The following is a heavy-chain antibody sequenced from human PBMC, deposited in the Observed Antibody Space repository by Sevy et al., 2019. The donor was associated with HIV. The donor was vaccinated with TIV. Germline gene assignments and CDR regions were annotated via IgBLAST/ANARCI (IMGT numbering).Heavy chain of an antibody. CDR2: IRYDGTTK. CDR3: AKGLGMVQGALLSEDL. Sequence: GGSLRLSCAASGFTFRSYGMHWVRQAPGKGLEWVAFIRYDGTTKYYADSVKGRFTISRDNSKNTLYLQMNSLRPEDTSVYYCAKGLGMVQGALLSEDLWGPGTMVTVSS. V-gene: IGHV3-30*02. D-gene: IGHD3-10*01. J-gene: IGHJ3*01. CDR1: GFTFRSYG.